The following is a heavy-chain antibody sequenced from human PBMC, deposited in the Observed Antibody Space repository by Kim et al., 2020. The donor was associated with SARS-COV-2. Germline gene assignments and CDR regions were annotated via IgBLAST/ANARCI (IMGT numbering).Heavy chain of an antibody. Sequence: SETLSLTCTVSGASVSSGSYYWSWIRQSAAKGLEWIGRIYTSGSTDYNPSLMRRVSISLDMSANQVSLRLHSVTAADTAVYYCARVLNTGRLNWFDPWGQGTLVAVSS. CDR2: IYTSGST. D-gene: IGHD1-1*01. V-gene: IGHV4-61*02. CDR1: GASVSSGSYY. J-gene: IGHJ5*02. CDR3: ARVLNTGRLNWFDP.